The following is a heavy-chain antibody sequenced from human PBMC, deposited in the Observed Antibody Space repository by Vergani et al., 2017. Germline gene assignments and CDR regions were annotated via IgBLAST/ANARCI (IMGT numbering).Heavy chain of an antibody. V-gene: IGHV4-59*01. CDR2: IYYSGST. Sequence: QVQLQESGPGLVKPSETLSLTCTVSGGSISSYYWSWIRQPPGKGLEWIGYIYYSGSTNYNPSLKSRVTISVDTSKNQFSLKLSSVTAADTAVYYCARAGGEITINYYYYYMDVWGKGTTVTVSS. CDR1: GGSISSYY. D-gene: IGHD3-3*01. CDR3: ARAGGEITINYYYYYMDV. J-gene: IGHJ6*03.